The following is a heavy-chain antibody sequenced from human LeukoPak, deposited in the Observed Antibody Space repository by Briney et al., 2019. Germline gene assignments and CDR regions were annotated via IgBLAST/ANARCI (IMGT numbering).Heavy chain of an antibody. J-gene: IGHJ5*02. CDR2: INADGSST. CDR1: GFTFNTYW. D-gene: IGHD4-17*01. V-gene: IGHV3-74*01. CDR3: ARGVNGDSRFDP. Sequence: GGFLRLSCAASGFTFNTYWMHWVRQAPGKGLVWVSRINADGSSTRYADSVKGRFTISRDNAKNTLYLQMNSLRAEDTAVYYCARGVNGDSRFDPWGQGTLVTVPS.